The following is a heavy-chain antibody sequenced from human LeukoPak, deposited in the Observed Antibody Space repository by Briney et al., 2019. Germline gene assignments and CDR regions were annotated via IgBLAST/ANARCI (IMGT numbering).Heavy chain of an antibody. J-gene: IGHJ5*02. CDR1: GYTFTGYY. D-gene: IGHD3/OR15-3a*01. V-gene: IGHV1-2*06. Sequence: ASVKVSCKASGYTFTGYYIHWLRQAPGQGLEWMGRINPNSGCTNYAQKFQRRVTMTRDTSLITAYIEPGRLKSDDTAVYYCARVGVDLWFDPWGQGTLVTVSS. CDR2: INPNSGCT. CDR3: ARVGVDLWFDP.